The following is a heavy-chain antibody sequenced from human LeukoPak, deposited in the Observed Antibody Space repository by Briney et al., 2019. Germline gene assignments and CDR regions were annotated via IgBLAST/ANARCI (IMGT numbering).Heavy chain of an antibody. V-gene: IGHV4-31*03. D-gene: IGHD5-12*01. CDR1: GGSISSGGYY. CDR2: IYYSGST. CDR3: ARGYSGYDYAVDAFDI. J-gene: IGHJ3*02. Sequence: SQTLSLTCTVSGGSISSGGYYWSWIRQHPGKGLEWIGYIYYSGSTYYNPSLKSRVTISVDTSKNQFSLKLSSVTAADTAVYYCARGYSGYDYAVDAFDIWGQGTMVTVSS.